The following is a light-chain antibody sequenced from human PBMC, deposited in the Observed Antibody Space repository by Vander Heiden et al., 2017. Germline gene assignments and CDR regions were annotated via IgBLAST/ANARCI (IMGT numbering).Light chain of an antibody. CDR3: SSHAGSNNYA. CDR1: TSYVVAYHY. CDR2: EDT. V-gene: IGLV2-8*01. Sequence: QSALTQPPSPSGSPGHSVTVSCPGTTSYVVAYHYVSWYQQHPGKAPTLIIYEDTKRPSGVPDRFSASKSGDTASLTVSGLQAEDEADYYCSSHAGSNNYAFGTGTKVTVL. J-gene: IGLJ1*01.